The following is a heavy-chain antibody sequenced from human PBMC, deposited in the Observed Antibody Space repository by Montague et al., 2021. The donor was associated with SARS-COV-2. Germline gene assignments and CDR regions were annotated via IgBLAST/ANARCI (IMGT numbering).Heavy chain of an antibody. V-gene: IGHV4-59*08. Sequence: SETLSLTCTVSGASISTYYWTWIRQPPGKGLEWIGYISYSGNTNHKPSLKSRVTMSVDTSKNQFSLKLSSVTAADTAVYFCARLTRGTYYYGSGLYGMDVWGQGTAVTVSS. D-gene: IGHD3-10*01. CDR1: GASISTYY. CDR3: ARLTRGTYYYGSGLYGMDV. J-gene: IGHJ6*02. CDR2: ISYSGNT.